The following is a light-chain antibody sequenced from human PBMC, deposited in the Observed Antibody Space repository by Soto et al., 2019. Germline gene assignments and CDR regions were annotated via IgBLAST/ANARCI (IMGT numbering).Light chain of an antibody. Sequence: EIVLTQSPATLSVSPGERATLSCRASQSVGNNFAWYQQKPGQAPRLLIFATSTRATGVPARFSGSGSGTEITLTISSLQSEDFAVYYCQQYDDWPLTFGGGAKAEIE. J-gene: IGKJ4*01. CDR3: QQYDDWPLT. V-gene: IGKV3-15*01. CDR1: QSVGNN. CDR2: ATS.